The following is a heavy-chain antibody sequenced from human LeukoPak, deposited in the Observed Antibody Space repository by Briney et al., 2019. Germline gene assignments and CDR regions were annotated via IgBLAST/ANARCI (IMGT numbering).Heavy chain of an antibody. Sequence: GESLKISCKGSGYSFTSYWISWVRQMPGKGLEWMGRIDPSDSYTNYSPSFQGHVTISADKSISTAYLQWSSLKASDTAMYYCAGAGVAVAGNAEYFQHWGQGTLVTVSS. D-gene: IGHD6-19*01. CDR2: IDPSDSYT. J-gene: IGHJ1*01. CDR1: GYSFTSYW. V-gene: IGHV5-10-1*01. CDR3: AGAGVAVAGNAEYFQH.